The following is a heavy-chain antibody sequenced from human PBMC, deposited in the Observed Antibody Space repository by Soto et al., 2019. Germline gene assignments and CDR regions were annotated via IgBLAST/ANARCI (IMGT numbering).Heavy chain of an antibody. D-gene: IGHD3-10*01. CDR2: IYYSGST. Sequence: TLSLTCTVSGGSISSGDYYWSWIRQPPGKGLEWIGYIYYSGSTYYNPSLKSRVTISVDTSKNQFSLKLSSVTAADTAVYYCARVYLLYGYSDYWGQGTLVTVSS. V-gene: IGHV4-30-4*01. CDR1: GGSISSGDYY. J-gene: IGHJ4*02. CDR3: ARVYLLYGYSDY.